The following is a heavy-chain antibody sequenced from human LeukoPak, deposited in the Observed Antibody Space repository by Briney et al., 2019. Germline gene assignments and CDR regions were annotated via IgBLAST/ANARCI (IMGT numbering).Heavy chain of an antibody. V-gene: IGHV5-51*01. CDR3: ARRSATVVTPEERDAFDI. CDR2: IYPGDSDT. Sequence: GESLKISCKGSGYSFTGYWIGWVRQMPGKGLEWMGIIYPGDSDTGYSPSFQGQVTISADKSISTAYLQWSSLKASDTAMYYCARRSATVVTPEERDAFDIWGQGTMVTVSS. CDR1: GYSFTGYW. J-gene: IGHJ3*02. D-gene: IGHD4-23*01.